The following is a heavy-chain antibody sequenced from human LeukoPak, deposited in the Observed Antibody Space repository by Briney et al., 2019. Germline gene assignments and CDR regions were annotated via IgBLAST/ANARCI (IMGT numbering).Heavy chain of an antibody. CDR2: INHSGST. CDR3: ARAQGTWIFRLSPGGIFDP. D-gene: IGHD2-2*03. V-gene: IGHV4-34*01. Sequence: SETLSLTCAVYGVSFSGYYWSWIRQPPGKGLEWIGEINHSGSTNYNPSLKSRVTISVDTSKNQFSLKLSSVTAAATAVYYCARAQGTWIFRLSPGGIFDPWGQGTLVTVSS. CDR1: GVSFSGYY. J-gene: IGHJ5*02.